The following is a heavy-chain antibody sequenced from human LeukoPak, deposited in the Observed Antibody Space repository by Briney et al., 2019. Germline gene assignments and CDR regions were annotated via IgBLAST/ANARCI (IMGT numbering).Heavy chain of an antibody. Sequence: GGPLRLSCAGSGFIFSNHWMHWVRQAPGKGLVWISRINPDGSVINYADSVQGRFTVSRDNAKNTLYLQMNSLRAEDTAVYYCATVTTGYWGQGTLVTVSS. CDR3: ATVTTGY. J-gene: IGHJ4*02. CDR1: GFIFSNHW. CDR2: INPDGSVI. V-gene: IGHV3-74*01. D-gene: IGHD4-11*01.